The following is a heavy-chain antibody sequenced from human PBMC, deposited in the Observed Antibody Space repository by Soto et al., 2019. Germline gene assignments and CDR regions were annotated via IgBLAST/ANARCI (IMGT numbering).Heavy chain of an antibody. D-gene: IGHD3-22*01. J-gene: IGHJ6*02. V-gene: IGHV1-18*01. CDR2: ISAYNGNT. CDR3: ARDITSIVVVTYGMDV. Sequence: QVQLVQSGAEVKKPGASVKVSCKASGYAFTSYGIGWVRQAPGQGLEWMGWISAYNGNTNYAQKLQGRVTMTTDTSTSTAYMELRSLRSDDTAVYYCARDITSIVVVTYGMDVWGQGTTVTVSS. CDR1: GYAFTSYG.